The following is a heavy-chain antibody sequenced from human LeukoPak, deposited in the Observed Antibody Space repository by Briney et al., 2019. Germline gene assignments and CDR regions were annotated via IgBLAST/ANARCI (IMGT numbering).Heavy chain of an antibody. CDR1: GYTFTSYD. D-gene: IGHD3-3*01. V-gene: IGHV1-8*01. Sequence: GASVKVTCKSSGYTFTSYDINWVRQATGQGLAWMGWINPNSGNTGKAQKFQGRVTMTRNTSISKAYMELSSLRSEDTAVYYCARGSGGDFWSGYYRRNWFDPWGQGTLVTVSS. CDR2: INPNSGNT. CDR3: ARGSGGDFWSGYYRRNWFDP. J-gene: IGHJ5*02.